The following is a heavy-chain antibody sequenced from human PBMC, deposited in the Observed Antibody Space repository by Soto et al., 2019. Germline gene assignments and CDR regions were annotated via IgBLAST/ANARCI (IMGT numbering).Heavy chain of an antibody. CDR1: GGSISSSNW. V-gene: IGHV4-4*02. D-gene: IGHD2-2*01. J-gene: IGHJ4*02. Sequence: QVQLQESGPGLVKPSETLSLTCTVSGGSISSSNWWNWVRQSPGEGLEWIAEIHHSGATNYNPSLKSRVTISTDKSNSQFAMMLTSVTAADTAVYYCASLGMPPTGPDSWGQGSLVTVTS. CDR2: IHHSGAT. CDR3: ASLGMPPTGPDS.